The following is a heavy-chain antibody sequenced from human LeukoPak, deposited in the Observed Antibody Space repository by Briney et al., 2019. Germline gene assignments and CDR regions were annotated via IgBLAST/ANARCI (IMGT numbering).Heavy chain of an antibody. CDR3: ARDDCTSASCYLAY. D-gene: IGHD2-2*01. CDR2: ISTYNGNT. CDR1: GYTFTSYG. Sequence: ASVKVSCKASGYTFTSYGISWVRQAPGQGLEWMGWISTYNGNTNYAREFQGRVTMTTDTSTSTAYTELRSLRSDDTAVYYCARDDCTSASCYLAYWGQGTLVTVSS. J-gene: IGHJ4*02. V-gene: IGHV1-18*01.